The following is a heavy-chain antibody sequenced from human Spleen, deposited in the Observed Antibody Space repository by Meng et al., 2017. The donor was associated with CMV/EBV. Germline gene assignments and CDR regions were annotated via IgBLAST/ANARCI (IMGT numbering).Heavy chain of an antibody. D-gene: IGHD3-10*01. CDR3: VREKGVLDYFHGMDV. Sequence: GGSLRLSCAASGFTFDDYAMHWVRQAPGKGLEWVSGISWNSGSIGYADSVKGRFTISRDNAKNSLYLQMNSLRDADTAVYYCVREKGVLDYFHGMDVWGQGTTVTVSS. CDR2: ISWNSGSI. V-gene: IGHV3-9*01. CDR1: GFTFDDYA. J-gene: IGHJ6*02.